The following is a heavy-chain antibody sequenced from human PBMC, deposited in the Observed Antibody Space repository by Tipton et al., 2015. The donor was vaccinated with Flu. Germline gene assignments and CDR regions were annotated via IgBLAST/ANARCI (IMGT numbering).Heavy chain of an antibody. CDR3: AKDLPATGSLGY. CDR2: IHYSGST. Sequence: TLSLTCTVSGDSISTTIYYWNWIRQHPGKGLEWIGCIHYSGSTYYNPSLKSRLTISVDTSKNQFSLRLTSVTAADTAVYFCAKDLPATGSLGYWGQGMLVTVSS. D-gene: IGHD2-15*01. V-gene: IGHV4-31*03. J-gene: IGHJ4*02. CDR1: GDSISTTIYY.